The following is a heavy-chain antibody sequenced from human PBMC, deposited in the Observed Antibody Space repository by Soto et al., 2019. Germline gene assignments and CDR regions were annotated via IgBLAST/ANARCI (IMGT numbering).Heavy chain of an antibody. D-gene: IGHD1-1*01. V-gene: IGHV1-18*04. CDR1: GYTFTGDG. Sequence: ASLKRSCKTSGYTFTGDGISCVRQAPGQGLEWMGWISAYNGNTNYAQKLQGRVTMTTDTSTSTAYMELRSLRSDDTAVYYCARGKTGTTDYWGQGTLVTVSS. CDR2: ISAYNGNT. J-gene: IGHJ4*02. CDR3: ARGKTGTTDY.